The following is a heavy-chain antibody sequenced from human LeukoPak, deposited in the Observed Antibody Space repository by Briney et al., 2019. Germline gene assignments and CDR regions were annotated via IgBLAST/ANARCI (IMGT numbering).Heavy chain of an antibody. J-gene: IGHJ4*02. CDR3: AKARQEYCSGGSCYLFDY. V-gene: IGHV3-23*01. CDR1: GFTFSSYS. D-gene: IGHD2-15*01. CDR2: ISGSGGST. Sequence: GGSLRLSCAASGFTFSSYSMNWVRQAPGKGLEWVSAISGSGGSTYYADSVKGRFTISRDNSKNTLYLQMNSLRAEDTAVYYCAKARQEYCSGGSCYLFDYWGQGTLVTVSS.